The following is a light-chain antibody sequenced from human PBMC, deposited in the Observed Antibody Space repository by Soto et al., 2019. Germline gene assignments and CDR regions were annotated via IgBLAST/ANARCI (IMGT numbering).Light chain of an antibody. V-gene: IGKV3-15*01. J-gene: IGKJ2*01. CDR3: QQYGDWPPET. CDR1: QSVRRN. Sequence: EIVLPHSPGTLSLSPGQRLPRSGRASQSVRRNLAWYQQRPGQPPRLLIYDASTRATGMPARFGGSGSGTEFTLPISGLQSEDHAVYYCQQYGDWPPETFGQGTKVDIK. CDR2: DAS.